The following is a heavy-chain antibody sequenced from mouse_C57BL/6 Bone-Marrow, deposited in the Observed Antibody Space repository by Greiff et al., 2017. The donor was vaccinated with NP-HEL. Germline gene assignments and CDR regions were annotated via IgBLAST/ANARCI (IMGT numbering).Heavy chain of an antibody. J-gene: IGHJ1*03. CDR3: ARHGDYFGSSYGYFDV. Sequence: QVQLQQSGAELVKPGASVKLSCKASGYTFTEYTIHWVKQRSGQGLEWIGWFYPGSGSIKYNEKFKGKATLTADKSSSTAYMDLSRLTSEDSAVYFCARHGDYFGSSYGYFDVWGTGTTVTVSS. V-gene: IGHV1-62-2*01. D-gene: IGHD1-1*01. CDR1: GYTFTEYT. CDR2: FYPGSGSI.